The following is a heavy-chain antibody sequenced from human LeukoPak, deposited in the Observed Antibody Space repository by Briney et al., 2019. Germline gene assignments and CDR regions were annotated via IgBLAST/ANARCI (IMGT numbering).Heavy chain of an antibody. J-gene: IGHJ4*02. CDR1: GGSISSGSYY. CDR2: IYTSGST. Sequence: SQTLSLTCTVSGGSISSGSYYWSWIRQPAGKGLEWIGRIYTSGSTNYNPSLKSRVTISVDTSKNQFSLKLSSVTAADTAVYYCARTYYYDSSGYYSLDYWGQGTLATVSS. D-gene: IGHD3-22*01. CDR3: ARTYYYDSSGYYSLDY. V-gene: IGHV4-61*02.